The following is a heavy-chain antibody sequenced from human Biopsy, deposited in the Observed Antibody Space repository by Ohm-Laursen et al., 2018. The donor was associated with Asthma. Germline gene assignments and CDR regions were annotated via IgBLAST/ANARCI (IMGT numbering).Heavy chain of an antibody. CDR1: GDSINSGGYS. J-gene: IGHJ4*02. D-gene: IGHD3-22*01. CDR2: IYYSGGT. Sequence: TLSLTCAVSGDSINSGGYSWDWIRQPPGKGLGGVGCIYYSGGTYYNPSLKSRVSISIDTSKNQFSLKLSSVTAAGTAVYYCARAQDYYDSRGYYRSFDYWGQGTLVTVSS. CDR3: ARAQDYYDSRGYYRSFDY. V-gene: IGHV4-31*11.